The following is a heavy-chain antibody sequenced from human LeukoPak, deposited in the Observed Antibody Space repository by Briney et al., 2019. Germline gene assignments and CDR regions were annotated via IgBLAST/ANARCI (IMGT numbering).Heavy chain of an antibody. D-gene: IGHD2-2*01. J-gene: IGHJ4*02. Sequence: PGRSLRLSCAASGFTFDDYAMPWVRQAPGKGLEWVSGISWNSGSIGYADSVKGRFTISRDNAKNSLYLQMNSLRAEDTALYYCAKDRGTSYYFDYWGQGTLVTVSS. CDR1: GFTFDDYA. CDR2: ISWNSGSI. V-gene: IGHV3-9*01. CDR3: AKDRGTSYYFDY.